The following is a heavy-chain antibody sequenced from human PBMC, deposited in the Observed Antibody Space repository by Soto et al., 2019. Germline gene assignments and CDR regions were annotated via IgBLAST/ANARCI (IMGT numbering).Heavy chain of an antibody. V-gene: IGHV3-48*03. J-gene: IGHJ6*02. Sequence: EVQLVESGGGLVQPGGSLRLSCAASGFTFSSYEMNWVRQAPGKGLVWLSYISRSGSTIDSADSVKGRFTISRDNAKNSLYLQMNSLRAEDTAVYYCARDRGYYYGMDVWGQGTTVTVSS. CDR2: ISRSGSTI. CDR3: ARDRGYYYGMDV. CDR1: GFTFSSYE.